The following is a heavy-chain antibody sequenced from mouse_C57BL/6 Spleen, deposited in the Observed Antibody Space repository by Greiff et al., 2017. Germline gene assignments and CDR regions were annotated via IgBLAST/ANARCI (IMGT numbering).Heavy chain of an antibody. CDR1: GYTFTSYW. CDR3: AREVAITTVVAPYAMDY. Sequence: QVQLKQPGAELVRPGSSVKLSCKASGYTFTSYWMHWVKQRPIQGLEWIGNIDPSDSETHYNQKFKDKATLTVDKSSSTAYMQLSSLTSEDSAVYYCAREVAITTVVAPYAMDYWGQGTSVTVSS. V-gene: IGHV1-52*01. J-gene: IGHJ4*01. D-gene: IGHD1-1*01. CDR2: IDPSDSET.